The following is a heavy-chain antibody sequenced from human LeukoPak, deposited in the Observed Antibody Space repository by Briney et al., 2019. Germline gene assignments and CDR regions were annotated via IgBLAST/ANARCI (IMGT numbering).Heavy chain of an antibody. CDR2: IYYSGST. Sequence: SETLSLTCTVSGGSISIYYWSWIRQPPGGGREWIGYIYYSGSTNYNPSLKSRVTISVDTSKNQFSLKLSSVTAADTAVYYCARDQASNWFDPWGQGTLVTVSS. J-gene: IGHJ5*02. CDR3: ARDQASNWFDP. CDR1: GGSISIYY. V-gene: IGHV4-59*01.